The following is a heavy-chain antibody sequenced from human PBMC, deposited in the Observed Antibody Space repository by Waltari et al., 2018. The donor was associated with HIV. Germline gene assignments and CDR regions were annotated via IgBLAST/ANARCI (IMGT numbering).Heavy chain of an antibody. CDR3: VRDWWKDAYYYSGMDV. V-gene: IGHV6-1*01. CDR2: TYYRSKWYN. CDR1: GDRVCSNSTA. D-gene: IGHD1-1*01. Sequence: QVKLQQSGPGPVKPSQTHSLTCAIAGDRVCSNSTAGTRIRQQPSRGLGWLGRTYYRSKWYNDYAVSLKGRITINPDTSKNQFSLQLNSVTPEDTAVYYCVRDWWKDAYYYSGMDVWGQGTTVTVSS. J-gene: IGHJ6*02.